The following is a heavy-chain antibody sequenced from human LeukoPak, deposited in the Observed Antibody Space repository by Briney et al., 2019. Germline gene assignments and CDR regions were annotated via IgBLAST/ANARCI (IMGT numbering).Heavy chain of an antibody. CDR2: ISGSGGST. V-gene: IGHV3-23*01. Sequence: GGSLRLSCAASGFTFSSYGMSWVRQAPGKGLEWVSAISGSGGSTYYADSVKGRFTISRDNSKNTLYLQMNSLRAEDTAVYYCASWDYYDSSGAFDYWGQGTLVTVSS. D-gene: IGHD3-22*01. J-gene: IGHJ4*02. CDR3: ASWDYYDSSGAFDY. CDR1: GFTFSSYG.